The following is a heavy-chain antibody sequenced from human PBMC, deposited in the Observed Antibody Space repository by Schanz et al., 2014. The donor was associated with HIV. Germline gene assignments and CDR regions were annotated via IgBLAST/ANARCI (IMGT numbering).Heavy chain of an antibody. CDR2: TYYRGST. D-gene: IGHD3-22*01. CDR1: GFTFNNYA. CDR3: AANYYDTSGCDS. J-gene: IGHJ5*01. Sequence: VQLLESGGGLVQPGGSLRLSCVASGFTFNNYAMTWVRQHPGKGLEWIGYTYYRGSTYYNPSLKSRLTISLDTSKNQFSLNLSSVTAADTAVYYCAANYYDTSGCDSWGQGTLVTVSS. V-gene: IGHV4-31*02.